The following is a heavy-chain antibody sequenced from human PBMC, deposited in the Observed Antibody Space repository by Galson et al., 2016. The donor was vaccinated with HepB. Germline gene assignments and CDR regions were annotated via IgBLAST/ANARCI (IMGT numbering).Heavy chain of an antibody. J-gene: IGHJ5*02. Sequence: QSGAEVKKPGESLRISCKVFGYTFTSYWISWVRQMPGKGLEWMGRIDPSDSYTNYSPSFQGHVTTSADKSISTAYLQWSRLKASDTGMYYCTKSRAIKFDPWGQGTLVTVSS. CDR3: TKSRAIKFDP. V-gene: IGHV5-10-1*01. CDR2: IDPSDSYT. D-gene: IGHD2-2*01. CDR1: GYTFTSYW.